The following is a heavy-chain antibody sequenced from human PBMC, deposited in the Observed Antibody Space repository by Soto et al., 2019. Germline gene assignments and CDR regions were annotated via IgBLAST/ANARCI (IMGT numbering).Heavy chain of an antibody. CDR1: GFTVSRYD. CDR3: VRVFYDSGVVDF. D-gene: IGHD5-12*01. V-gene: IGHV3-53*01. J-gene: IGHJ4*02. Sequence: QLVESGGGLFQAGGSTRLSCLASGFTVSRYDMAWVRQAPGKGLEWASIIQTGGATYYTESAQGRFTISRDNSRNTVYLHMCILRVEDTGVYSCVRVFYDSGVVDFWGQGSPITVS. CDR2: IQTGGAT.